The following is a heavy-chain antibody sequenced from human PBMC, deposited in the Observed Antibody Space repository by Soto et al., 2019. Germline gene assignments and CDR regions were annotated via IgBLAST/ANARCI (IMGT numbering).Heavy chain of an antibody. D-gene: IGHD2-2*02. CDR2: XXXXXXXX. J-gene: IGHJ4*01. V-gene: IGHV3-7*01. Sequence: XXXLXLSXXXSGFTFSSYWMSWVRQAPGKGXXXXXXXXXXXXXXYXMDSVRGRFTASRDNAKNSVYLQMNSLRAEDTAVYFCARVAYTYGWIYDYWGQGSLVTVSS. CDR1: GFTFSSYW. CDR3: ARVAYTYGWIYDY.